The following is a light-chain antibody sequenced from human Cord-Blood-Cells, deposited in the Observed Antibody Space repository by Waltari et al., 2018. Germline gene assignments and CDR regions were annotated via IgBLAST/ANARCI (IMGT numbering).Light chain of an antibody. V-gene: IGKV1-39*01. CDR1: QRISSY. Sequence: DIQMTKSPSSLSASVGDRVTITCRASQRISSYLNWYQQKPGKAPKLLIYAASSLQSGVPSRFSGSGSGTDFTLTISSLQPEDFATYYCQQSYSTPTFGGGTKVEIK. CDR2: AAS. CDR3: QQSYSTPT. J-gene: IGKJ4*01.